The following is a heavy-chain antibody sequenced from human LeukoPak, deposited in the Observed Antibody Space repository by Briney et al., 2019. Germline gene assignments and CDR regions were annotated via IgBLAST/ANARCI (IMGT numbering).Heavy chain of an antibody. CDR3: ARALSWTTESYYYMDV. J-gene: IGHJ6*03. CDR1: GYTFTNYD. CDR2: MNPNSGNT. D-gene: IGHD1-1*01. Sequence: GASVKVSCKASGYTFTNYDINWVRQATGQGLEWMVWMNPNSGNTGYAQKFQGRITMTKNTSVTTAYMDLSSLTSEDTAVYYCARALSWTTESYYYMDVWGKGTTVTVSS. V-gene: IGHV1-8*01.